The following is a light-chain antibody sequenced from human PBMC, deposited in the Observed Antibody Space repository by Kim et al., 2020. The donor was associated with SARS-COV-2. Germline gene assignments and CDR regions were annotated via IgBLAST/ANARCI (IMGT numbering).Light chain of an antibody. Sequence: VSLGQTASITCSGDKLGDKYACWYQQKPGQSPVLVIYQDSKRPSGIPERFSGSNSGNTATLTISGTQAMDEADYYCQAWDSSTVVFGGGTQLTVL. CDR1: KLGDKY. CDR2: QDS. CDR3: QAWDSSTVV. J-gene: IGLJ2*01. V-gene: IGLV3-1*01.